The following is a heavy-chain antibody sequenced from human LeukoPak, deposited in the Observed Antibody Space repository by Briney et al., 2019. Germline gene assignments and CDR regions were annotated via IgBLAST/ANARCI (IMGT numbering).Heavy chain of an antibody. CDR3: ASPGVVVGYYMDV. CDR1: GFTVSSNY. V-gene: IGHV3-66*02. D-gene: IGHD2-15*01. Sequence: GGSLRLSCAASGFTVSSNYMSWVRQAPGKGLEWVSVIYSGGSTYYADSVKGRFTISRDNSKNTLYLQMNSLRAEDTAVYYCASPGVVVGYYMDVWGKGTTVTVSS. CDR2: IYSGGST. J-gene: IGHJ6*03.